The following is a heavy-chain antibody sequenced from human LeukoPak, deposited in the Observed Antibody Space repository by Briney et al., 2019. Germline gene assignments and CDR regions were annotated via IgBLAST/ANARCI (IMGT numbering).Heavy chain of an antibody. J-gene: IGHJ3*02. V-gene: IGHV4-59*01. CDR2: IYYSGST. CDR3: ARVWGGYDAFDI. CDR1: GGSISSYY. D-gene: IGHD3-3*01. Sequence: SETLSLTCTVSGGSISSYYWSWIRQPPGKGLEWIGYIYYSGSTNYNPSLKSRVTISVDTSKNQFSLKLSSVTAADTAVYYCARVWGGYDAFDIWGQGTMVTVSS.